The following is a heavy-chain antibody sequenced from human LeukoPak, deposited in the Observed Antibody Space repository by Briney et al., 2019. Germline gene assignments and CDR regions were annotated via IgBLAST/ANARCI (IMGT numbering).Heavy chain of an antibody. D-gene: IGHD3-10*01. CDR3: ARGGYYGSGTYYSPTSPH. Sequence: GGSLRLSCATSGFTFGSYGMTWVRQAPGKGLEWVSSISGSRDNTYYADSVKGRFTFSRDNSKDTLYLQMNSLRAEDTAVYYCARGGYYGSGTYYSPTSPHWGQGTLVTVSS. CDR2: ISGSRDNT. CDR1: GFTFGSYG. J-gene: IGHJ4*02. V-gene: IGHV3-23*01.